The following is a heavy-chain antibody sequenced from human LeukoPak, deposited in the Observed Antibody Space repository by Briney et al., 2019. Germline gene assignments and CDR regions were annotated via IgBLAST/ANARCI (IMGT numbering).Heavy chain of an antibody. J-gene: IGHJ6*02. CDR3: ARALAVAGGYYYYGMDV. D-gene: IGHD6-19*01. CDR2: IIPIFGTA. Sequence: GASVKVSCKASGGTFSSYAISWVRQAPGQGLEWMGGIIPIFGTANYAQKFQGRVTITADESTSTAYMELSSLRSEDTAVYYCARALAVAGGYYYYGMDVWGQGTTVTVSS. CDR1: GGTFSSYA. V-gene: IGHV1-69*13.